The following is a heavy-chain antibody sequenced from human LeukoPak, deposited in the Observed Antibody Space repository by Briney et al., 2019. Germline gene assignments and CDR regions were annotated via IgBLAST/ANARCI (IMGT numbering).Heavy chain of an antibody. CDR3: EKGKGGDYYPHDAFDI. CDR1: GFTFSNYG. Sequence: GRSLRLSCAASGFTFSNYGMYWVRQAPGKGLEWVAVISSDGSNKYYEDSVKGRFTISRENSKNTLNMQMNLLRVEDTAVHFCEKGKGGDYYPHDAFDIWGQGTMVTVSS. D-gene: IGHD3-10*01. V-gene: IGHV3-30*18. CDR2: ISSDGSNK. J-gene: IGHJ3*02.